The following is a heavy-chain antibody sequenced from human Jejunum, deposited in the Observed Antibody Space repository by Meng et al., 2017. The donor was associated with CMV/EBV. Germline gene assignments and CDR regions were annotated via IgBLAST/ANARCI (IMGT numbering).Heavy chain of an antibody. J-gene: IGHJ6*02. Sequence: INWVRQAPGQGLEWMGWMNPNNGNTGYAQKFQGRFTMTWNTSISTAYMELSSLRSEDTAIYYCASHQQFCSGGSCYSLGYYYGMDVWGQGTTVTV. CDR3: ASHQQFCSGGSCYSLGYYYGMDV. V-gene: IGHV1-8*01. D-gene: IGHD2-15*01. CDR2: MNPNNGNT.